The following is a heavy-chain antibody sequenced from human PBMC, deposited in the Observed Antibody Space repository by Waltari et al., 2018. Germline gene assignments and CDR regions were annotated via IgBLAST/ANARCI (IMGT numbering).Heavy chain of an antibody. D-gene: IGHD3-22*01. CDR3: ARVDNDSSIYRGWVGAFDI. Sequence: QVPLQESGPGLVKLSETLSLTCTVSGGPISGYSLHWNRQPPRQGLEWIGYIYYSGSTNYNPSLKSRVTISVDTSISTAYMELSRLRSDDTAVYYCARVDNDSSIYRGWVGAFDIWGQGTMVTVSS. CDR1: GGPISGYS. CDR2: IYYSGST. J-gene: IGHJ3*02. V-gene: IGHV4-59*01.